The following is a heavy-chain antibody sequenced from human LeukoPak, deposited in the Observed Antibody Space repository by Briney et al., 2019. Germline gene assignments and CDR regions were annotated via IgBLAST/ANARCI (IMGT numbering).Heavy chain of an antibody. Sequence: GGSLRLSCAASGFTFSSYAMSWVRQAPGKGLEWVSAISGSGGSTYYADSVKGRFTISRDNAKNSLYLQMNSLRAEDTALYHCARDGNGYTGLGAFDIWGQGTMVTVSS. CDR2: ISGSGGST. CDR1: GFTFSSYA. D-gene: IGHD5-24*01. CDR3: ARDGNGYTGLGAFDI. V-gene: IGHV3-23*01. J-gene: IGHJ3*02.